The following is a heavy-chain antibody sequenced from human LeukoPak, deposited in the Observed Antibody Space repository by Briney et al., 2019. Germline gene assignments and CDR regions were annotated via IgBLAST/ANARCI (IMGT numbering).Heavy chain of an antibody. CDR3: ARDGYYHSSGYPRE. Sequence: GGALRLSCAASGFTFSSYAMHWVRQAPGKGLEWVAVISYDGSNKYYADSVKRRFTISRDNSKNTLYLKMNSLSTEDTAVYYCARDGYYHSSGYPREWGQGTLVTVSS. D-gene: IGHD3-22*01. CDR2: ISYDGSNK. J-gene: IGHJ4*02. CDR1: GFTFSSYA. V-gene: IGHV3-30-3*01.